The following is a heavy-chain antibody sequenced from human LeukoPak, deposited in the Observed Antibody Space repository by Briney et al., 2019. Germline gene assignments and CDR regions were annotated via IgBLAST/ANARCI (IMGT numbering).Heavy chain of an antibody. D-gene: IGHD2-15*01. Sequence: PGGSLRLSCAASGFAFSRNDMFWVRQAPGKGLEWVSSISGSSGATYYAGSVRGRFTISRDNSKNTVFLQMNSLRAEDTAIYYCAKGGPGAFDFWGQGTMVTVSS. J-gene: IGHJ3*01. CDR3: AKGGPGAFDF. CDR1: GFAFSRND. CDR2: ISGSSGAT. V-gene: IGHV3-23*01.